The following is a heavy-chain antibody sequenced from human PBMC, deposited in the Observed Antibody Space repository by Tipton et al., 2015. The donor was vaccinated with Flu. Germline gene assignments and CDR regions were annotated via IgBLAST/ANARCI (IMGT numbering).Heavy chain of an antibody. D-gene: IGHD3-3*01. V-gene: IGHV3-7*01. Sequence: GSLRLSCAASGFTFSSYWMSWVRQAPGKGLEWVANIKQDGSEKYYVDSVKGRFIISRNNAENSLYLQMNSLRAEDTAVYYCARVFGDPDYWGQGTLVTVSS. J-gene: IGHJ4*02. CDR3: ARVFGDPDY. CDR1: GFTFSSYW. CDR2: IKQDGSEK.